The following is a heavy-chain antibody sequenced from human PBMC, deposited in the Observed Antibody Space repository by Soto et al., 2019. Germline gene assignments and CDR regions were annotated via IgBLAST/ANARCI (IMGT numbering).Heavy chain of an antibody. CDR1: GGSFSGYY. Sequence: PSETLSLTCAVYGGSFSGYYWSWIRQPPGKGLEWIGEINHSGSTNYNPSLKSRVTISVDTSKNQFSLKLSSVTAADTAVYYCAVLDYFDYWGQGTLVTVSS. J-gene: IGHJ4*02. CDR2: INHSGST. CDR3: AVLDYFDY. V-gene: IGHV4-34*01.